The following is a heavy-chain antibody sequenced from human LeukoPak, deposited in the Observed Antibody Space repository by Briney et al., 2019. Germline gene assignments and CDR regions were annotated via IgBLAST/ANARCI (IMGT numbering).Heavy chain of an antibody. D-gene: IGHD3-22*01. Sequence: ASVKVSCKASGYTFTGYYMHWVRQAPGQGLEWMGWINPNSGGTNYAQKLQGRVTMTRDTSISTAYMELSRLRSDDTAVYYCARDFSANYYDSSGYYPYYFDYWGQGTLVTVSS. CDR3: ARDFSANYYDSSGYYPYYFDY. J-gene: IGHJ4*02. V-gene: IGHV1-2*02. CDR2: INPNSGGT. CDR1: GYTFTGYY.